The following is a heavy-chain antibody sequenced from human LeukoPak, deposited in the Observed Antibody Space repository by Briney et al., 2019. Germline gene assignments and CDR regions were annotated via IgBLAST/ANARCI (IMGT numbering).Heavy chain of an antibody. V-gene: IGHV4-34*10. CDR1: GGSLSGFY. D-gene: IGHD3-10*01. CDR2: INQSGVA. CDR3: ARGGTFGEPFSRI. J-gene: IGHJ4*02. Sequence: SETLSLTCAVSGGSLSGFYWTWLRQAPGKGLQWIGEINQSGVANYNPSLKGRITISADTSKNQFFLSLSFVTTADTATYYCARGGTFGEPFSRIRGQGTLVTVSS.